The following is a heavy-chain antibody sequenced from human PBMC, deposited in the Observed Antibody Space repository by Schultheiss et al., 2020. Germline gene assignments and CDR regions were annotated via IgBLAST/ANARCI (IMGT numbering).Heavy chain of an antibody. CDR3: ARDHEPATYCGGDCSFDY. J-gene: IGHJ4*02. D-gene: IGHD2-21*02. CDR1: GFTFSNAW. Sequence: GGSLRLSCAASGFTFSNAWMTWVRQAPGKGLEWVAVIWYDGSNKYYADSVKGRFTISRDNSKNTLYLQMNSLRAEDTAVYYCARDHEPATYCGGDCSFDYWGQGTLVTVSS. V-gene: IGHV3-33*08. CDR2: IWYDGSNK.